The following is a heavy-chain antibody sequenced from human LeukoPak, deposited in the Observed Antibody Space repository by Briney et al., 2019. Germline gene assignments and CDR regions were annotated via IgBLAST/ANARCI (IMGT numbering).Heavy chain of an antibody. D-gene: IGHD6-13*01. CDR3: ARLRRQLVTFDY. J-gene: IGHJ4*02. CDR1: GYTFTNYA. Sequence: ASVKVSCKASGYTFTNYAMHWVRQAPGQRLEWMGCINAGNTNTKYSQKFQGRVTITRDTSASTAYMELSSLRSEDTAVYYCARLRRQLVTFDYWGQGTLVTVSS. CDR2: INAGNTNT. V-gene: IGHV1-3*01.